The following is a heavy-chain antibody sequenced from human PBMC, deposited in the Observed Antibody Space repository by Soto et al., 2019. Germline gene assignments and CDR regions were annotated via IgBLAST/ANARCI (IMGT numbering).Heavy chain of an antibody. J-gene: IGHJ4*02. V-gene: IGHV3-23*01. CDR3: AKGFYEGTATPRRDY. Sequence: EVQLLESGGGLVQPGGSLRLSGAASGLTFSNYAMSWVRQAPGKGLEWVSAITGRGAGTYYADSMKGRFTISRDNSKNTLYLQWNSLRAEDTAVYYCAKGFYEGTATPRRDYWGEGTRVTVSS. CDR1: GLTFSNYA. CDR2: ITGRGAGT. D-gene: IGHD3-16*01.